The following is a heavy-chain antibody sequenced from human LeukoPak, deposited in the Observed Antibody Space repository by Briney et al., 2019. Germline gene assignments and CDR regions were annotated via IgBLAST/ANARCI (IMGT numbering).Heavy chain of an antibody. D-gene: IGHD3-16*01. V-gene: IGHV3-21*06. CDR3: ATAPVDYSDTPGYFDY. Sequence: GGSLRLSCAASGFTFSRYSMNWVRQAPGKGLEWVSSISGSNSYIYYADSVKARFTISRDHAKNSLYLQMNILRAEDTAVYYCATAPVDYSDTPGYFDYWGQGVLVTVSS. CDR1: GFTFSRYS. CDR2: ISGSNSYI. J-gene: IGHJ4*02.